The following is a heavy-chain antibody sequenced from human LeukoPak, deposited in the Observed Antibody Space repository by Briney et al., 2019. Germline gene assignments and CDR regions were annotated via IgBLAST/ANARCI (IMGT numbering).Heavy chain of an antibody. Sequence: SETLSLTCTVSGGSLSNYYWSWIRQPPGKGLEWIGYIYYTGSANYSPSLKSRVTMSVDTSKNQISLKLTSVPAADTAVYCCAREPPNSGSYRVFESWGQGTLVTVSS. CDR1: GGSLSNYY. CDR2: IYYTGSA. D-gene: IGHD1-26*01. J-gene: IGHJ4*02. V-gene: IGHV4-59*01. CDR3: AREPPNSGSYRVFES.